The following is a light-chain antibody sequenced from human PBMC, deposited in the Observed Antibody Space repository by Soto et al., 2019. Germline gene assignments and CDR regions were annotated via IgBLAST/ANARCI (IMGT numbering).Light chain of an antibody. V-gene: IGKV3-20*01. CDR3: QQYGSSPFN. CDR2: GAS. J-gene: IGKJ3*01. Sequence: EIVLTQSPGTLSLSPGERATLSCRASQSVSSSYLAWYQQTPGQAPRLLIYGASSRATGIPDRFSGSGSGAYFTLTISSLEPDGFAVYYCQQYGSSPFNFGPGTKVDIK. CDR1: QSVSSSY.